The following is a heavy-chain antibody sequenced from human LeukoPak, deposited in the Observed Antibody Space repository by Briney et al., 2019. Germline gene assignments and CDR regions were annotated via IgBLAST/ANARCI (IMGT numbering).Heavy chain of an antibody. J-gene: IGHJ3*02. CDR1: GFTFSSYS. Sequence: QPGGSLRLSCAASGFTFSSYSMNWVRQAPGKGLEWVSYISSSSSTIYYADSVKGRFTISRDNAKNSLYLQMNSLRAEDTAVYYCARDYGAAQWLDAFDIWGQGTMVTVSS. V-gene: IGHV3-48*01. CDR2: ISSSSSTI. D-gene: IGHD6-19*01. CDR3: ARDYGAAQWLDAFDI.